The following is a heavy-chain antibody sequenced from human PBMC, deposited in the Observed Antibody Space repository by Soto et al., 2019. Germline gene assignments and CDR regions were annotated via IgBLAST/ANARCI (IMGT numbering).Heavy chain of an antibody. V-gene: IGHV3-48*02. J-gene: IGHJ4*02. CDR3: ARDRGSYYGQYYFDY. Sequence: EVQLVESGGGLVQPGGSLRLSCAASGFTFSSYSMNWVRQAPGKGLEWVSYISSSSSTIYYADSVKGRFTISRDNAKNSLYLQMNSLRDEDTAVYYCARDRGSYYGQYYFDYWGQGTLVTVSS. CDR2: ISSSSSTI. CDR1: GFTFSSYS. D-gene: IGHD1-26*01.